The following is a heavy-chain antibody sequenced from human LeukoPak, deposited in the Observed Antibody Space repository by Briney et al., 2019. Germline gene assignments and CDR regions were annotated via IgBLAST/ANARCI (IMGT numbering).Heavy chain of an antibody. Sequence: ASVKVSCKASGYTFTSYGISWVRQAPGQGLEWMAWISAYNGNTNYAQKLQGRVTMTTDTSTSTAYMELRSLRSDDTAVYYCAREAVTVLRYYYYGMDVWGQGTTVTVSS. D-gene: IGHD4-17*01. CDR1: GYTFTSYG. J-gene: IGHJ6*02. V-gene: IGHV1-18*01. CDR3: AREAVTVLRYYYYGMDV. CDR2: ISAYNGNT.